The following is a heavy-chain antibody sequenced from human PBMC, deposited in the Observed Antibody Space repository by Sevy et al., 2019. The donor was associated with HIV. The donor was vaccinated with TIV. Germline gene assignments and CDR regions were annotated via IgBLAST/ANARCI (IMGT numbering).Heavy chain of an antibody. CDR2: INPNSGGT. J-gene: IGHJ3*02. CDR1: GYTFTGYY. Sequence: ASVKVSCKASGYTFTGYYMHWVRQAPGQGLEGMGWINPNSGGTNYAQKFQGRVTRTRDTSISTANMELSRLGSDETAVYYCARDLRSEGAFDIWGQGTMVTVSS. D-gene: IGHD3-10*01. V-gene: IGHV1-2*02. CDR3: ARDLRSEGAFDI.